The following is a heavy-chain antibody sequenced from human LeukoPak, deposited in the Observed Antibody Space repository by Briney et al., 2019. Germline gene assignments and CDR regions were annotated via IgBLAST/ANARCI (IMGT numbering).Heavy chain of an antibody. Sequence: SVKVSCKASGGTFSSYAISWVRQAPGQGLEWMGGIIPIFGTANYAQKFQGRVTITADESTSTAYMELSSLRSEDTAVYYCASRDGGNSREHGSEYYFDYWGQGTLVTVSS. CDR3: ASRDGGNSREHGSEYYFDY. V-gene: IGHV1-69*13. J-gene: IGHJ4*02. D-gene: IGHD4-23*01. CDR1: GGTFSSYA. CDR2: IIPIFGTA.